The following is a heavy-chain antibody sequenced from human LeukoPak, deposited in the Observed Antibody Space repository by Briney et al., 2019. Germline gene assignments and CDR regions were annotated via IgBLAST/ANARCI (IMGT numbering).Heavy chain of an antibody. Sequence: GRSLRLSCAASGFTFSSYAMHWVRQAPGKGLEWVAVISYDGSNKYYADSVKGRFTISRDNSESTLYLQMNSLRAEDTAVYYCARGDIVVVPAARTDYVWGSYALDYWGQGTLVTVSS. J-gene: IGHJ4*02. CDR2: ISYDGSNK. CDR1: GFTFSSYA. V-gene: IGHV3-30*04. D-gene: IGHD2-2*01. CDR3: ARGDIVVVPAARTDYVWGSYALDY.